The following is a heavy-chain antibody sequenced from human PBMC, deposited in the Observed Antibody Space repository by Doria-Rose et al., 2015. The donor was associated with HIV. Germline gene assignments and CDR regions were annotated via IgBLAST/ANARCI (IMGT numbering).Heavy chain of an antibody. D-gene: IGHD3-3*01. Sequence: QVQLQESGPGLVKPSETLSLTCSVSGASVSSRGYYWNWIRQVPGKSLESLGYTYYTGTSDYSPSLKSRLNMAVDTSKNQFSLKLSFVTVADTAVYYCARMGSYRELDYWGQGALGIGSA. CDR3: ARMGSYRELDY. V-gene: IGHV4-31*03. CDR1: GASVSSRGYY. J-gene: IGHJ4*02. CDR2: TYYTGTS.